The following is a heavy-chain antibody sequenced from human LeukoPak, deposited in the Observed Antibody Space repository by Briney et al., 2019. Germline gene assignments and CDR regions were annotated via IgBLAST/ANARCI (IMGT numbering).Heavy chain of an antibody. CDR1: GFTSSDYT. D-gene: IGHD2-2*01. Sequence: GGSLRLSCAASGFTSSDYTMNWVRHAPGKGLEWVSGISVSDDSTYYADSVKGRFTMSRDNSNNMLYLQMNSLRAEDTAVYYCAKDRFCSSTNCPYDQWGQGTLVTVSS. CDR3: AKDRFCSSTNCPYDQ. J-gene: IGHJ5*02. V-gene: IGHV3-23*01. CDR2: ISVSDDST.